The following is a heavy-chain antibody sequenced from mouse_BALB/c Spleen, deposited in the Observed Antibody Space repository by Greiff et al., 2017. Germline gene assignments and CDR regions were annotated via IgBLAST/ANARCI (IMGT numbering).Heavy chain of an antibody. V-gene: IGHV5-12-2*01. Sequence: EVKLVESGGGLVKPGGSLKLSCAASGFTFSSYAMSWVRQTPEKRLEWVASISNGGGSTYYPDTVKGRFTISRDNAKNTLYLQMSSLKSEDTAMYYCARQGITTSAWFAYWGQGTLVTVSA. CDR3: ARQGITTSAWFAY. CDR1: GFTFSSYA. J-gene: IGHJ3*01. CDR2: ISNGGGST. D-gene: IGHD1-1*01.